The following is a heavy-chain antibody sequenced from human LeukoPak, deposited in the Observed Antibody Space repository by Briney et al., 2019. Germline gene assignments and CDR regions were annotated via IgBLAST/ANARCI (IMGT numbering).Heavy chain of an antibody. Sequence: SQTLSLTRTVSGGSISSGSYYWSWIRQPAGKGLEWIGRIYTSGSTNYNPSLKSRVTISVDTSKNQFSLKLSSVTAADTAVYYCARDFWSGYWRANWFDPWGQGTLVTVSS. CDR2: IYTSGST. V-gene: IGHV4-61*02. D-gene: IGHD3-3*01. CDR3: ARDFWSGYWRANWFDP. J-gene: IGHJ5*02. CDR1: GGSISSGSYY.